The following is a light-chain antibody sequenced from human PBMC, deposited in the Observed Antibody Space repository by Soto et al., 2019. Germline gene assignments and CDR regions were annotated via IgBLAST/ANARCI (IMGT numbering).Light chain of an antibody. Sequence: DIQMTQSPSSLSASVRERVTIACRASQSITNNLNWYQQKPGRAPKLLIYRVSNLQSGVPPRFSGSGSGTDFTLTISSLQPEDFATYYCQQSYSTPQTFGQGTKVDTK. CDR3: QQSYSTPQT. CDR1: QSITNN. V-gene: IGKV1-39*01. CDR2: RVS. J-gene: IGKJ1*01.